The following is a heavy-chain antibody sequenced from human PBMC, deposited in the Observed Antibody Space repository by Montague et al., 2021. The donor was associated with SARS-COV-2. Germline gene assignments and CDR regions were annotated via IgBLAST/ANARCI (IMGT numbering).Heavy chain of an antibody. CDR1: GFTFSSYE. CDR3: ARGRGPETGYHFDY. D-gene: IGHD3-9*01. CDR2: ISSSGSTI. V-gene: IGHV3-48*03. Sequence: SLRLSCAASGFTFSSYEMNWVRQAPGKGLEWVSYISSSGSTIFYAESVKGRFSISRDKAKNTLNLEVHSLRPDDTAVYYCARGRGPETGYHFDYWGQGTLVTVSS. J-gene: IGHJ4*02.